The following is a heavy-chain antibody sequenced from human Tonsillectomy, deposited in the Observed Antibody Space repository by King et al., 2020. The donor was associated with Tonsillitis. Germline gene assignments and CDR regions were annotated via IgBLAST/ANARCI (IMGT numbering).Heavy chain of an antibody. CDR3: ASHYCSAGSCFFDP. CDR2: VYSGGTT. V-gene: IGHV3-53*01. D-gene: IGHD2-15*01. J-gene: IGHJ5*02. Sequence: EVQLVESGGGLIQPGGSLRVSCAVSGFPVRDNYMSWVRQAPGKGLEWVAVVYSGGTTYYADSVKGRFTISRDISENTVFLQMSSLRADDTAMYFCASHYCSAGSCFFDPWGQGALVTVSS. CDR1: GFPVRDNY.